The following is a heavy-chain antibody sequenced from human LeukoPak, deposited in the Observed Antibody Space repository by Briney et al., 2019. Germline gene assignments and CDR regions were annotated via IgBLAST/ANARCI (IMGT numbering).Heavy chain of an antibody. V-gene: IGHV4-59*01. CDR3: ARESYYDSSGYLFDY. CDR1: GGSISSYY. CDR2: IHYSGST. D-gene: IGHD3-22*01. Sequence: PSETLSLTCTVSGGSISSYYWSWIRQPPGKGLEWIGYIHYSGSTNYNPSLKSRVTISVDTSKNQFSLKLSSVTAADTAVYYCARESYYDSSGYLFDYWGQGTLVTVSS. J-gene: IGHJ4*02.